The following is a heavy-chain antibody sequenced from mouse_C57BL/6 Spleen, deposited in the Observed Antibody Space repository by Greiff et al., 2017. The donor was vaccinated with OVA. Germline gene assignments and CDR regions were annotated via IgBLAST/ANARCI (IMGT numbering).Heavy chain of an antibody. D-gene: IGHD3-2*02. CDR3: TRSGYMDYPSFDY. Sequence: QVQLKESGAELVRPGASVTLSCKASGYTFTDYEMHWVKQTPVHGLEWIGAIDPETGGTAYNQKFKGKAILTADKSSSTAYMELRSLTSEDSAVYYGTRSGYMDYPSFDYWGQGTTLTVSS. J-gene: IGHJ2*01. CDR1: GYTFTDYE. V-gene: IGHV1-15*01. CDR2: IDPETGGT.